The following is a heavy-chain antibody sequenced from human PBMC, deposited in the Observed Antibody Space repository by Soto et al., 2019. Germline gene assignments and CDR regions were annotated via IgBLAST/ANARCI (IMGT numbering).Heavy chain of an antibody. CDR1: GFTFSSHG. D-gene: IGHD3-16*02. Sequence: GGSLRLSCAASGFTFSSHGMHWVRQAPGKGLEWVAVIWYDGSNQYYADSVKGRFTIARDNSKNILYLQMNSLRADDTAVYYCARWENYRLLDYWGQGTLVTVSS. CDR3: ARWENYRLLDY. J-gene: IGHJ4*02. CDR2: IWYDGSNQ. V-gene: IGHV3-33*01.